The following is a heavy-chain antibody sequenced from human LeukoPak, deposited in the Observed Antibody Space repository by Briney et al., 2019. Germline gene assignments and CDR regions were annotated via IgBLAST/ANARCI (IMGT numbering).Heavy chain of an antibody. V-gene: IGHV3-7*03. Sequence: GGSLRLSCVASGFSFGKYWMRWVRQAPAKGLEWVANIKLDGSEKNYVDSVKGRFTISRDNTKNSLYLQMNSLRAEDTAVFYCARDQYDTWSRRGNFDSWGQGTLVIVSS. D-gene: IGHD3/OR15-3a*01. CDR1: GFSFGKYW. CDR3: ARDQYDTWSRRGNFDS. CDR2: IKLDGSEK. J-gene: IGHJ4*02.